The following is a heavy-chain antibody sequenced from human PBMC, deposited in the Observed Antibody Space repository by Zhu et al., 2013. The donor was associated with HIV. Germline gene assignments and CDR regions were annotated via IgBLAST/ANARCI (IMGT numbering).Heavy chain of an antibody. CDR2: ISTYSGNT. J-gene: IGHJ3*02. D-gene: IGHD3-22*01. Sequence: QVHLVQSGAEVKKPGASVRVSCKASGYTFTSFGISWVRQALGQGLEYMGWISTYSGNTNYAQKFQGRVTMTRDTSTNTAYMELRSLRSDDTAVYYCARVGSPTTKILVVITDHDAFDIWGQGTMVTVSS. CDR3: ARVGSPTTKILVVITDHDAFDI. CDR1: GYTFTSFG. V-gene: IGHV1-18*01.